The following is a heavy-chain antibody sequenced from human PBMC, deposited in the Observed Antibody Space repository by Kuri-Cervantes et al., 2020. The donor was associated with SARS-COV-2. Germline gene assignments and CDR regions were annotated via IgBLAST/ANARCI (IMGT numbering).Heavy chain of an antibody. D-gene: IGHD2-2*01. J-gene: IGHJ4*02. Sequence: GESLKISCAASGFTFNTCAMHWVRQAPGKGLEWVAMVSSDGTNQSYADSVKGRFTISRDNSKNTLYLQMNSLRAEDTAVYYCARAYCSSTSCQLDYWGQGTLVTISS. CDR2: VSSDGTNQ. CDR1: GFTFNTCA. V-gene: IGHV3-30*04. CDR3: ARAYCSSTSCQLDY.